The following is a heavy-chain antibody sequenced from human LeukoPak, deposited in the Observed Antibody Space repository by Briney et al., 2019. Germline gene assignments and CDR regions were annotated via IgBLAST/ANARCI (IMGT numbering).Heavy chain of an antibody. CDR3: AGPALPNTAAALPDY. Sequence: SETLSLTCTVSGGSISSSSYYWGWIRQPRGKGLEWIGSIYYSGSTYYNPSLKSRVTISVDTSKNQFSLKLSSVTAADTAVYYCAGPALPNTAAALPDYWRQGTLVTVSS. D-gene: IGHD6-13*01. CDR2: IYYSGST. V-gene: IGHV4-39*01. J-gene: IGHJ4*02. CDR1: GGSISSSSYY.